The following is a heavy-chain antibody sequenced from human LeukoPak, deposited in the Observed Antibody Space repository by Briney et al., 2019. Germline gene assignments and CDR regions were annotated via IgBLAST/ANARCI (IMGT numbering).Heavy chain of an antibody. CDR3: ARPRYGSGRPDS. D-gene: IGHD3-10*01. CDR2: INHSGST. CDR1: GESFSGHS. V-gene: IGHV4-34*01. Sequence: SETLSLTCAVYGESFSGHSWTWIRQPPGRGLDWIGEINHSGSTTSNPSLNNRVTISVDTSKNQFSLKLTSVTAADTAVYYCARPRYGSGRPDSSCQGTRFTVSS. J-gene: IGHJ4*02.